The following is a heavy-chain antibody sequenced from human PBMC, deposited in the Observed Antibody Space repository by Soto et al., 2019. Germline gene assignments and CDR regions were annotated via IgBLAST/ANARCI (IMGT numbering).Heavy chain of an antibody. V-gene: IGHV3-53*01. J-gene: IGHJ4*02. CDR3: ARPLIPVAGTPLHN. CDR2: IYSGGNV. D-gene: IGHD6-19*01. Sequence: EVQLVESGGGLSQPGGSLRLSCAASGFTVSSNSFTWVRQAPGKGLEWVSVIYSGGNVYYADSVKGRFTISRDNSKNTVYLQMTSLRAEDTAVYYCARPLIPVAGTPLHNWGQGALVTVSS. CDR1: GFTVSSNS.